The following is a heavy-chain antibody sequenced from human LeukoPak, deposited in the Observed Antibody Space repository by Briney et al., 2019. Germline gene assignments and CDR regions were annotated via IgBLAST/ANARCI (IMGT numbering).Heavy chain of an antibody. V-gene: IGHV1-69*13. CDR2: IIPIFGTA. CDR3: ARASTGAMVRGVLRNYYYYYGMDV. Sequence: SVKVSCKASGGTFSSYAISWVRQAPGQGLEWMGGIIPIFGTANYAQKFQARVTITADESTSTAYMELSSLRSEDTAVYCCARASTGAMVRGVLRNYYYYYGMDVWGKGTTVTVSS. D-gene: IGHD3-10*01. J-gene: IGHJ6*04. CDR1: GGTFSSYA.